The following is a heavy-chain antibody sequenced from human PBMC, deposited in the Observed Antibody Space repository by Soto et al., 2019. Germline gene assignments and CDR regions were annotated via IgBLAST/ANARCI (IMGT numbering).Heavy chain of an antibody. D-gene: IGHD3-22*01. CDR2: ISAYNGNT. CDR1: GYTFTSYG. Sequence: GASVKVSCKASGYTFTSYGISWVRQAPGQGLEWMGWISAYNGNTNYAQKLQGRVTMTTDTSTSTAYMELRSLRSDDTAVYYCASSAPYYYDSSGYFDPWGQGTLVTVSS. V-gene: IGHV1-18*01. CDR3: ASSAPYYYDSSGYFDP. J-gene: IGHJ5*02.